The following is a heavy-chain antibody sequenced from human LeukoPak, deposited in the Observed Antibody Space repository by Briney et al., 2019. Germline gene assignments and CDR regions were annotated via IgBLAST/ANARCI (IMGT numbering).Heavy chain of an antibody. Sequence: ASVKVSCKASGYTFTSYGISWVRQAPGQGLEWMGWISAYNGNTNYAQKLQGRVTMTTDTSTSTAYMELRSLRSDDTAVYYCAKDVRSFTVVTNEIDYWGQGTLVTVSS. CDR1: GYTFTSYG. D-gene: IGHD2-15*01. J-gene: IGHJ4*02. CDR2: ISAYNGNT. CDR3: AKDVRSFTVVTNEIDY. V-gene: IGHV1-18*01.